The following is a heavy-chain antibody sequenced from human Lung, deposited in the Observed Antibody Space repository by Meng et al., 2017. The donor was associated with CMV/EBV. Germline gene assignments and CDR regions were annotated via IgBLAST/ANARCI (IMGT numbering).Heavy chain of an antibody. CDR2: AYHSGNT. D-gene: IGHD6-6*01. Sequence: SXTLSLXCTVSGGSTSSRSFYWGWIRQPPGKGLEWIASAYHSGNTNYNPSLKGRVTIFVDTSKDQFCLKMSSVTTADPAVYYCARHGRVGIAAQVDNFDSWXQGTLVTVSS. V-gene: IGHV4-39*01. CDR3: ARHGRVGIAAQVDNFDS. J-gene: IGHJ4*02. CDR1: GGSTSSRSFY.